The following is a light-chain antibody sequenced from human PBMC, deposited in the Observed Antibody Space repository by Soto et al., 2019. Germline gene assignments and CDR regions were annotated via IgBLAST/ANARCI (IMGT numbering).Light chain of an antibody. J-gene: IGLJ1*01. Sequence: QTVVTQEPSFSVSPGGTVTVTCGLTSGSVSTGYHPSWYQQTPGQAPRTLIYSTNTRSSVVPDRFSGSILGNKAALTIAGAQADDESDYYCVLYMGGGSYVFATGTKVTVL. CDR2: STN. CDR1: SGSVSTGYH. CDR3: VLYMGGGSYV. V-gene: IGLV8-61*01.